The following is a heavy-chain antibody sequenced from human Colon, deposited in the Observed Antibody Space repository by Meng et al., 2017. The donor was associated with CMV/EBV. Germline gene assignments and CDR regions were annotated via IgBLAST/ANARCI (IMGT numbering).Heavy chain of an antibody. CDR3: ARDRSIMITSGATHGMDV. D-gene: IGHD3-16*01. V-gene: IGHV4-59*01. CDR1: GDSMGNYY. J-gene: IGHJ6*02. CDR2: IHHSGNS. Sequence: SETLSLTCSVSGDSMGNYYWTWIRQTPGKGLEWIGYIHHSGNSNYNPSLKSRVTMSIDTSNNQFSLKVSSVTAADTAVYYCARDRSIMITSGATHGMDVWGQGTTVTVSS.